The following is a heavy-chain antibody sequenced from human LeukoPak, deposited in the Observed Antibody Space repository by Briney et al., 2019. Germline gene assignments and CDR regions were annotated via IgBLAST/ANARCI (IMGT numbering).Heavy chain of an antibody. V-gene: IGHV3-7*03. CDR1: GFTFSTYW. J-gene: IGHJ4*02. CDR2: IKQDGGEK. CDR3: ARDNPFGGY. D-gene: IGHD3-16*01. Sequence: GGSLRLSCAASGFTFSTYWMSWVRQAPGKGLEWVANIKQDGGEKNYVDSVKGRFTISRDNAKNSLYLQMNSLRAEDTALYYCARDNPFGGYWGQGTLVTVSS.